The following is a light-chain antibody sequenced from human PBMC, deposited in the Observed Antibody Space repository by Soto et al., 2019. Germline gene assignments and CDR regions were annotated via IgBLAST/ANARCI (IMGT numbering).Light chain of an antibody. V-gene: IGKV1-9*01. CDR3: QQRQSYPLT. CDR1: QGISSY. Sequence: DIQLTHSPSFLSASVGDIVTITCRASQGISSYLAWFQQKPGKAPKLLIYAASTLQSGVPSRFSCSGSGTEFTLTISSLQPEDFATYYCQQRQSYPLTFGGGTKVDIK. J-gene: IGKJ4*01. CDR2: AAS.